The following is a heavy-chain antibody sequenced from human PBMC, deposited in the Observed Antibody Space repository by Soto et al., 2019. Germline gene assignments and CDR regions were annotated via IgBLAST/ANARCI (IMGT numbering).Heavy chain of an antibody. J-gene: IGHJ6*02. Sequence: GASVKVSCKASGGTFSSYAISWLRQAPGQGLEWMGGIIPIFGTANYAQKFQGRVTITADKSTSTAYMELRSLRSEDAAVYYCARERGRGYSLYYYGMDVWGQGTTVTVSS. V-gene: IGHV1-69*06. CDR3: ARERGRGYSLYYYGMDV. CDR2: IIPIFGTA. CDR1: GGTFSSYA. D-gene: IGHD3-3*01.